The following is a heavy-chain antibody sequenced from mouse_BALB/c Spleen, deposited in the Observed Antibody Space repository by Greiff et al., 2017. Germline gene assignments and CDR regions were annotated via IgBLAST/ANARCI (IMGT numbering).Heavy chain of an antibody. V-gene: IGHV5-17*02. J-gene: IGHJ3*01. Sequence: EVKVVESGGGLVQPGGSRKLSCAASGFTFSSFGMHWVRQAPEKGLEWVAYISSGSSTIYYADTVKGRFTISRDNPKNTLFLQMTSLRSEDTAMYYCAKYGNLAYWGQGTLVTVSA. CDR1: GFTFSSFG. CDR3: AKYGNLAY. CDR2: ISSGSSTI. D-gene: IGHD2-10*02.